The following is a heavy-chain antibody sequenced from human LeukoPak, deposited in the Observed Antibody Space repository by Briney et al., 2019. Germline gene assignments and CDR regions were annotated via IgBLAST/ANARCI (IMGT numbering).Heavy chain of an antibody. D-gene: IGHD6-19*01. CDR3: ARGIRSSGWAPNWFDP. CDR1: GFTFSSYW. V-gene: IGHV3-7*01. CDR2: IKQDGSEK. J-gene: IGHJ5*02. Sequence: GGSLRLSCAASGFTFSSYWMSWVRQAPGKGLEWVANIKQDGSEKYYVDSVKGRFTISRDNAKNSLYLQMNSLRAEDTAVYYCARGIRSSGWAPNWFDPWGQETLVTVSS.